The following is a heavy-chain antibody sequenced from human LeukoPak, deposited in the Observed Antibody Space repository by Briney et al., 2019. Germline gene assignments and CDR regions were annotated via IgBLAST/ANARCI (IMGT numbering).Heavy chain of an antibody. J-gene: IGHJ5*02. D-gene: IGHD3-10*02. CDR2: IKNDRGNE. CDR1: GFTFSTFH. CDR3: ARSYVLNFFNP. Sequence: GGSLRLSCATSGFTFSTFHMHWVRQAPGGVPEWVAFIKNDRGNEYYGDSVKGRFTISRDNSKSTVYLQMNSLTAEDTAVYYCARSYVLNFFNPWGQGTLVTVSS. V-gene: IGHV3-30*02.